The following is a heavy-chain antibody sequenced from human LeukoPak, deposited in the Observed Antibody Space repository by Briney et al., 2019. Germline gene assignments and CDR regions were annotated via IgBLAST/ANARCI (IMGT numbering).Heavy chain of an antibody. Sequence: SETLSLTRTVSGGSISSYYWSWIRQPPGKGLEWIGYIYYSGSTNYNPSLKSRVTISVDTSKNQFSLKLSSVTAADTAVYYCARERGSSSYDYWGQGTLVTVSS. CDR2: IYYSGST. CDR1: GGSISSYY. D-gene: IGHD6-6*01. V-gene: IGHV4-59*01. CDR3: ARERGSSSYDY. J-gene: IGHJ4*02.